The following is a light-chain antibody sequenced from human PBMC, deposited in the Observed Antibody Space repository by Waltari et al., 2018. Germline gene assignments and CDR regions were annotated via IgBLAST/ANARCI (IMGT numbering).Light chain of an antibody. Sequence: DIQMTQSPSSLSASVGDRISITCRASQSINKYLNWYQQRPGEAPNLLIYAAFNLQSGVPSRFRGSGSGTDFTLTISGLQPEDSATYYCHQSYRFPPTFGPGTKLDIK. V-gene: IGKV1-39*01. CDR3: HQSYRFPPT. CDR1: QSINKY. J-gene: IGKJ3*01. CDR2: AAF.